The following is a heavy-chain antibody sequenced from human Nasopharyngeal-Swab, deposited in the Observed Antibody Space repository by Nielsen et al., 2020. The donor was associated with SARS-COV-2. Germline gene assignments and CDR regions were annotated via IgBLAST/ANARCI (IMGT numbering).Heavy chain of an antibody. J-gene: IGHJ4*02. D-gene: IGHD6-19*01. CDR2: ISSRSGYL. CDR3: AKDSRSGGGGWYPSN. Sequence: GESLKISCPASGFIFSSYSINWVRQAPGKGLEWVSSISSRSGYLYYADSVKGRFTISRDNAKNSLYLQMNILSAEDTAVYYCAKDSRSGGGGWYPSNWGQGTLVTVSS. V-gene: IGHV3-21*01. CDR1: GFIFSSYS.